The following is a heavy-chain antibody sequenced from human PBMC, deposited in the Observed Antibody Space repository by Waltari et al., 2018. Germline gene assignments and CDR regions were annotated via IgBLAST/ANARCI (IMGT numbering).Heavy chain of an antibody. CDR1: GGSISSYY. V-gene: IGHV4-59*01. J-gene: IGHJ2*01. D-gene: IGHD2-21*01. CDR2: IYYSGST. CDR3: ARPWGLAYFDL. Sequence: QVQLQESGPGLVKPSETLSLTCTVSGGSISSYYWSWIRQPPGKGLEWIGYIYYSGSTNYNPSLKSRVTISVDTSKNQFSLKLSSVTAADTAVYYCARPWGLAYFDLWGRGTLVTVSS.